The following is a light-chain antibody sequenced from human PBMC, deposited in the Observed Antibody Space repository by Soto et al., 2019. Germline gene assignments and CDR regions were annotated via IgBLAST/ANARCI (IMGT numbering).Light chain of an antibody. J-gene: IGKJ3*01. V-gene: IGKV1-39*01. CDR1: QSISNN. Sequence: DIQMTQSPSSLSASVGDRVTSTCRASQSISNNLNWYQQTPGKAPKLMIFAASSLHSGVSSRFSGSGSGTDFTLTISSLQPEDFATYYCQQSYSTPCTFGPGTKVDI. CDR2: AAS. CDR3: QQSYSTPCT.